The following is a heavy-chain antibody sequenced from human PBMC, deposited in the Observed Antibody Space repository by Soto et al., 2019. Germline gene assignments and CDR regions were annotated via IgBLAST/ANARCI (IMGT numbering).Heavy chain of an antibody. CDR2: INYNSGSV. D-gene: IGHD2-15*01. J-gene: IGHJ4*02. CDR1: GFTFDVYA. CDR3: AKRATTVPTPGNYFDC. Sequence: EVQLVESGGGWVQPGRSLRLSCAASGFTFDVYAMHWVRQAPGKGLEWVSGINYNSGSVGYADSVKGRFTISRDNAKNSLHLQMNSLRAEDTAVYYCAKRATTVPTPGNYFDCWGQGTVVIVSS. V-gene: IGHV3-9*01.